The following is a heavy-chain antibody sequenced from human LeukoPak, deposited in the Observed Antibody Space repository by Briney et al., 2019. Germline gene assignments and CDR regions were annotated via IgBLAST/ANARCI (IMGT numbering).Heavy chain of an antibody. CDR3: VATTYSDYDGFDY. J-gene: IGHJ4*02. D-gene: IGHD4-17*01. Sequence: GASMKVSCKASGYTFTAYYMHWVRQAPGQGLEWMGWINPNTGDTNYAQIFQGRVAMTRDTSISTAYMELSRPKSDDTAMYYCVATTYSDYDGFDYWGQGTLVTVSS. CDR1: GYTFTAYY. CDR2: INPNTGDT. V-gene: IGHV1-2*02.